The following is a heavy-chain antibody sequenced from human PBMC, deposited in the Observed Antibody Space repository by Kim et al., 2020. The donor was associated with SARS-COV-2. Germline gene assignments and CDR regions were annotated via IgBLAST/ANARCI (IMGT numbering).Heavy chain of an antibody. CDR3: ARDSRMLVRFYGLDL. Sequence: SETLSLTCTVSGGSVSSGSYYWSWIRQPPGKGLEWMGYIYYSGSTNYNPSLKSRVTISVDTSKNQFSLKLGSVTAADTAGYYCARDSRMLVRFYGLDLWGQGTTVTVSS. CDR2: IYYSGST. V-gene: IGHV4-61*01. CDR1: GGSVSSGSYY. J-gene: IGHJ6*02. D-gene: IGHD6-13*01.